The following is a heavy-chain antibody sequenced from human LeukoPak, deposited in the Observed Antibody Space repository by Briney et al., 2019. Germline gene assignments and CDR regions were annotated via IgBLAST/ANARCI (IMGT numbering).Heavy chain of an antibody. J-gene: IGHJ4*02. D-gene: IGHD2-15*01. V-gene: IGHV3-7*03. CDR1: EFTFSNYW. CDR3: ARSADKGSVDY. Sequence: GGSLRLSCAASEFTFSNYWMSWVRQAPGKGLEWVANINEDGSEKYYVDSVKGRFTISRDNAKNSLYLQMNSLRAEDTAVYYCARSADKGSVDYWGQGTLDTVSS. CDR2: INEDGSEK.